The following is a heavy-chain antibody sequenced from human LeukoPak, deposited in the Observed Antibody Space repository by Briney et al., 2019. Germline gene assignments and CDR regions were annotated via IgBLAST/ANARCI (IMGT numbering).Heavy chain of an antibody. CDR2: MNPKNGNT. CDR3: ARERRGSGYSSGWVMLY. V-gene: IGHV1-8*01. Sequence: GASVKVSCKTSGYTFTNYDINWVRQAAGQGLEWMGWMNPKNGNTAYTQKFQGRVTMTRDMSTSTVYMELSSLRSEDTAVYYCARERRGSGYSSGWVMLYWGQGTLVTVSS. D-gene: IGHD6-19*01. J-gene: IGHJ4*02. CDR1: GYTFTNYD.